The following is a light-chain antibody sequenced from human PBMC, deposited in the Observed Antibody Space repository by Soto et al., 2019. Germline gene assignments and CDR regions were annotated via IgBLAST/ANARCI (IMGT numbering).Light chain of an antibody. Sequence: DIQMTQSPSSLSASVGDRDTITCQASQDISNYLNWYQQKPGKAPKLLNYDASNLETGVPSRFSGSGSGTDFTFTISSMQPEDIATYYCQQYDNRPITFGQGTRLEI. CDR1: QDISNY. CDR3: QQYDNRPIT. J-gene: IGKJ5*01. CDR2: DAS. V-gene: IGKV1-33*01.